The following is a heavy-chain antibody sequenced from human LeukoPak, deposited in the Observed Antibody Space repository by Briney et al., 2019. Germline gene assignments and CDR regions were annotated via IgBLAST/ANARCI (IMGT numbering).Heavy chain of an antibody. Sequence: PRGSLRLSCAASGFTFDDYGMSWVRQVPGKGLEWVSGINWNGGGTAYADSVKGRFTISRDNAKNSLYLQMNSLRAEDTALYYCAKGWNGMDYGGGLDYWGQGTLVTVSS. CDR2: INWNGGGT. J-gene: IGHJ4*02. CDR1: GFTFDDYG. CDR3: AKGWNGMDYGGGLDY. D-gene: IGHD4-23*01. V-gene: IGHV3-20*04.